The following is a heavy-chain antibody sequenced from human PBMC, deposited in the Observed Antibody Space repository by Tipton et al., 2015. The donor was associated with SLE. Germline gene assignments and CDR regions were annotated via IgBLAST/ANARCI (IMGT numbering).Heavy chain of an antibody. J-gene: IGHJ5*02. D-gene: IGHD5-18*01. Sequence: TLSLTCTVSGGSISTYSWSWIRQPPGKGLEWIGYIYYSGSTNYNRSLKSRVTISVDTSKNQFSLKLSSVTAADTAVYYCARLHGYSYGLNWFDPWGQGTLISVSS. CDR2: IYYSGST. CDR1: GGSISTYS. V-gene: IGHV4-59*07. CDR3: ARLHGYSYGLNWFDP.